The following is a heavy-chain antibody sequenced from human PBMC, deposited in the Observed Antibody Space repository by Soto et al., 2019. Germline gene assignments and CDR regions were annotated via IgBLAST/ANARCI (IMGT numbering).Heavy chain of an antibody. V-gene: IGHV3-23*01. CDR1: GFMFSSEA. Sequence: EVKLLESGGGLVQPGGSLRLSCAASGFMFSSEAMTWVRQVPGKGLQWVALVSGGGGDTHYRDSVEGRFNISRDNSKNTVYLQMNSLRAEDTAVYHCAKTGVRSGLWEALDVWGQGAMVIVSS. J-gene: IGHJ3*01. CDR3: AKTGVRSGLWEALDV. D-gene: IGHD3-16*01. CDR2: VSGGGGDT.